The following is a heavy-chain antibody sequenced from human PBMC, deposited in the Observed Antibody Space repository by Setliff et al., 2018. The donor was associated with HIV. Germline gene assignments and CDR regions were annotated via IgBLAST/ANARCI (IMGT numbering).Heavy chain of an antibody. Sequence: SETLSLTCTVSGGSISSHYWNWIRQPPGKGLEWIGYIYYSGSTNYNPSLKSRVTISVDTSKNQFSLKLSSVTAADTAVYYCARGDWYDFFDYWGQGTLVTVSS. CDR3: ARGDWYDFFDY. D-gene: IGHD6-19*01. J-gene: IGHJ4*02. CDR2: IYYSGST. CDR1: GGSISSHY. V-gene: IGHV4-59*08.